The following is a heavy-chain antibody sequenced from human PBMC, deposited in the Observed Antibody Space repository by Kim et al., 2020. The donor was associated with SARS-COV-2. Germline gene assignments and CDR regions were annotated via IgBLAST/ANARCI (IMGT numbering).Heavy chain of an antibody. CDR3: AKGPIGIVSGGKMWLDP. Sequence: GGSLRLSCAASGLPFRNYGMHWGRQAPGKGLEWVADISYDGSIQYYGDFVEGRFTISRDNSKNTLYLQMNSLRFEDTAVYYCAKGPIGIVSGGKMWLDPWGQGTLVTVSS. CDR2: ISYDGSIQ. J-gene: IGHJ5*02. CDR1: GLPFRNYG. V-gene: IGHV3-30*18. D-gene: IGHD2-2*01.